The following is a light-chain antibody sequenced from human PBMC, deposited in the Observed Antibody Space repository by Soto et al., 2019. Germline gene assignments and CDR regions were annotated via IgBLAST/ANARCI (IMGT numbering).Light chain of an antibody. Sequence: EIVLTQSPATLSLSPGERATLSCRASQSVSSYLAWYQQKPGQAPRLLIYDASNRATGIPARFSGSGSGTGFTLTISSLESEDFAVYYCQQRSNWPITFGQGTRLEIK. CDR3: QQRSNWPIT. CDR2: DAS. V-gene: IGKV3-11*01. J-gene: IGKJ5*01. CDR1: QSVSSY.